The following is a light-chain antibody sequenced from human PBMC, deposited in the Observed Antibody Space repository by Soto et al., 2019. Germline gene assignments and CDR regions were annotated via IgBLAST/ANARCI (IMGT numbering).Light chain of an antibody. CDR2: AAS. Sequence: DLRLTQSPSFLSASVGDRVTITCRASQGISSYLAWYQQQPGKAPKLLIYAASTLQSGVPSRFSGSESGTEFTLTISSLQPEDFATYCCQQFYSYPFTFGPGNKVDIK. CDR3: QQFYSYPFT. CDR1: QGISSY. J-gene: IGKJ3*01. V-gene: IGKV1-9*01.